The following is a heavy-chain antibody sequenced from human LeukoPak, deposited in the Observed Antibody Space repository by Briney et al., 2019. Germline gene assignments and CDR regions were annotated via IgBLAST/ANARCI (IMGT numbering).Heavy chain of an antibody. D-gene: IGHD6-13*01. CDR3: ASTSGYSSSWYGFHAFDI. J-gene: IGHJ3*02. CDR1: GFTFSDTW. V-gene: IGHV3-74*01. Sequence: GGSLRLSCAASGFTFSDTWMHWVRQAPGEGLVWVSRIRSDGSDTRYAESVKGRFTISRDNSKNTLYLQMNSLRAEDTAVYYCASTSGYSSSWYGFHAFDIWGQGTMVTVSS. CDR2: IRSDGSDT.